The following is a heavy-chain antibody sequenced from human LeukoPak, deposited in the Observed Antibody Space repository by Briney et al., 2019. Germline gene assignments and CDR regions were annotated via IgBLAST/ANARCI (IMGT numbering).Heavy chain of an antibody. Sequence: SVTVSCTASGGTFSSYAISWVRQAPGQGLEWMGGIIPIFGTANYAQKFQGRVTIHADEFTSTAYMELSSLRSEDTDVYYCARLHPVQGSRESGYYYYYGMDVWGKGSTVTV. CDR1: GGTFSSYA. CDR2: IIPIFGTA. D-gene: IGHD1-1*01. J-gene: IGHJ6*04. V-gene: IGHV1-69*01. CDR3: ARLHPVQGSRESGYYYYYGMDV.